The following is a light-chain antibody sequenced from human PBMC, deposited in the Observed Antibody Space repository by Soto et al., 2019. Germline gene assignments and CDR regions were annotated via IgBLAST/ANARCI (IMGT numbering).Light chain of an antibody. CDR1: QGISSY. V-gene: IGKV1-8*01. CDR3: QQYYSYPPT. Sequence: AIRMTQSSSSLSASTGDRVTITCRASQGISSYLAWYQQKPGKAPKLLIYAASTLQSGVPSRFSGSGSGTDFTLTISCLQSEDFATYYCQQYYSYPPTFGQGTKVDIK. J-gene: IGKJ1*01. CDR2: AAS.